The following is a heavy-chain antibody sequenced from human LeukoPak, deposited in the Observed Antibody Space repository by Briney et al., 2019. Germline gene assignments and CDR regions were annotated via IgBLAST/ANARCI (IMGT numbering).Heavy chain of an antibody. D-gene: IGHD1-26*01. CDR2: IIPIFGTA. CDR3: ARDRGVGELPFDY. V-gene: IGHV1-69*13. Sequence: GASVTVSCKASGGTFSSYAISWVRQAPGQGLEWMGGIIPIFGTANYAQKFQGRVTITADESTSTAYMELSSLGSEDTAVYYCARDRGVGELPFDYWGQGTLVTVSS. CDR1: GGTFSSYA. J-gene: IGHJ4*02.